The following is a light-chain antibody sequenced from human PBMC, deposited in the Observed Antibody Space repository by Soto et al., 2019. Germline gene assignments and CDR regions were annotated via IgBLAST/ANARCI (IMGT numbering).Light chain of an antibody. CDR1: QMVSSSY. J-gene: IGKJ4*01. CDR2: AAS. CDR3: QQYGDSPLT. V-gene: IGKV3-20*01. Sequence: DIVLTQSPDTLSVAPGARVPLSCRARQMVSSSYLAWYQQKPGQAPSLLVYAASSRASGIPDRFRGSGSGTDFTLTINSLEPEDFALYYCQQYGDSPLTFGGGTKVDIK.